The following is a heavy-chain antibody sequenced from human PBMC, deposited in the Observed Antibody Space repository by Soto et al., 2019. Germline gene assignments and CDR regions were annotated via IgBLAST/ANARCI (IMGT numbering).Heavy chain of an antibody. J-gene: IGHJ4*02. Sequence: SGGXLVQXGGXXXLXCAASGFTFSGSXXXWXXQAXXXXLEWVGHIRRRAKNYATVYAASVKGRFIISRDXSKNTXYLQMNSLKTDDTAVYYCTRTFDGSDYFSPDFDYWGQGTLVTVSS. V-gene: IGHV3-73*02. CDR3: TRTFDGSDYFSPDFDY. CDR1: GFTFSGSX. D-gene: IGHD3-22*01. CDR2: IRRRAKNYAT.